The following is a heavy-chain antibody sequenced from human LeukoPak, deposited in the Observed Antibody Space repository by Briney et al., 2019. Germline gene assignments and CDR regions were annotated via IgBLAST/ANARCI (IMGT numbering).Heavy chain of an antibody. CDR3: ARSGGGDCYPFDY. D-gene: IGHD2-21*02. V-gene: IGHV4-38-2*01. J-gene: IGHJ4*02. CDR2: IYHSGST. Sequence: SETLSLTCAVSGYSISSGYYWGWIRQPPGKGLEWIGSIYHSGSTYYNPSLKSRVTISVDTSKNQFSLKLSSVTAADTAVYCCARSGGGDCYPFDYWGQGTLVTVSS. CDR1: GYSISSGYY.